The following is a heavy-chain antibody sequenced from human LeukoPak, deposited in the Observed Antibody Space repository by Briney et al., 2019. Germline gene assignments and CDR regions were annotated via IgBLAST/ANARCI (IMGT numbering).Heavy chain of an antibody. V-gene: IGHV3-13*04. CDR3: ARAGGSSGWYSFGY. D-gene: IGHD6-13*01. J-gene: IGHJ4*02. CDR2: IGTAGNT. CDR1: GFTFSSYD. Sequence: PGGSLRLSCAASGFTFSSYDMHWVRQVPGKGLEWVSAIGTAGNTYYPGSVKGRFTISRENAKISLHLQMNSLRAGDTAVYYCARAGGSSGWYSFGYWGQGTLVSVSS.